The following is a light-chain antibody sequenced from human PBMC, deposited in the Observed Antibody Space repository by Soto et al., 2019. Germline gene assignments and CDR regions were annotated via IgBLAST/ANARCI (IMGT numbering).Light chain of an antibody. CDR3: CSYVSSKTYV. CDR2: EVS. Sequence: QSVLTQPASVSGSPGQSITISCTGTRTDVGGYNLVSWYQQHPGKAPKLIIYEVSNRPSGVSNRFSGSKSDNTASLTISGLQAEDEADYYCCSYVSSKTYVFGTGTKVTVL. V-gene: IGLV2-14*01. CDR1: RTDVGGYNL. J-gene: IGLJ1*01.